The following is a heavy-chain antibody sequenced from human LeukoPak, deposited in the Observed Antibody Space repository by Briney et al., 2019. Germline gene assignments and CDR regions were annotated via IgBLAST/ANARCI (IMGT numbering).Heavy chain of an antibody. Sequence: GGSLRLSCAASGFTFSDYNMRWIRQAPGKGLEWVSSISRSGSTKYYADSVKGRFTISRDNAKNSLYLQMNSLRAEDTAVYYCAREQWPEGDYWGQGTLVTVSS. V-gene: IGHV3-11*04. CDR1: GFTFSDYN. J-gene: IGHJ4*02. CDR2: ISRSGSTK. CDR3: AREQWPEGDY. D-gene: IGHD6-19*01.